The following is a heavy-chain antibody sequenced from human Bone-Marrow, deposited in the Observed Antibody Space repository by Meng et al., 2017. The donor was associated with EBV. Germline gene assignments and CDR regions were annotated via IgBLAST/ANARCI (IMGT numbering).Heavy chain of an antibody. D-gene: IGHD2-15*01. V-gene: IGHV1-69*06. J-gene: IGHJ4*02. CDR3: ASEGYCSGASCYSDY. Sequence: GPVVQAGAGVKKPGSSVKVSCKASGGTFSSYAISWVRQAPGQGLEWMGGIIPIFGTANYAQKFQGRVTITADKSTSTAYMELSSLRSDDTAVYYCASEGYCSGASCYSDYWGQGTLVTVSS. CDR1: GGTFSSYA. CDR2: IIPIFGTA.